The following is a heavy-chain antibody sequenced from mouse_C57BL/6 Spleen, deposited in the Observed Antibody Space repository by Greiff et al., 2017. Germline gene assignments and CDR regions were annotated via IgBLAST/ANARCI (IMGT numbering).Heavy chain of an antibody. CDR2: IYPSDSET. Sequence: QVQLQQPGAELVRPGSSVKLSCKASGYTFTSYWMDWVKQRPGQGLEWIGNIYPSDSETHYNQKYKDKATLNVDKSYSTAYMQHSSLTSEDSAVYYCETIYDGHFDYWGQGTTLTVSS. V-gene: IGHV1-61*01. CDR3: ETIYDGHFDY. CDR1: GYTFTSYW. J-gene: IGHJ2*01. D-gene: IGHD2-3*01.